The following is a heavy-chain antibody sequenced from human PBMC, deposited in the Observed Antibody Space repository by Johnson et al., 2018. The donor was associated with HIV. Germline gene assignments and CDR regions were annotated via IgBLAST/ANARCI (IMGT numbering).Heavy chain of an antibody. CDR2: ISYDGSNK. CDR1: GFTFRNYG. CDR3: AKEAVATAAGGVALDI. Sequence: QVLLVESGGGVVQPGGSLRLSCAASGFTFRNYGIHWVRQAPGNGLEWVAVISYDGSNKYYADSVKGRFTISRDNSKNTLYLQMNSLRAEDTAVFYCAKEAVATAAGGVALDIWGPGTMVTVS. D-gene: IGHD2-2*01. V-gene: IGHV3-33*05. J-gene: IGHJ3*02.